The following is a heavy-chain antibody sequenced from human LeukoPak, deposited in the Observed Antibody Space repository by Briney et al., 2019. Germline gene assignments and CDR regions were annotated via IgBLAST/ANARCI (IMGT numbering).Heavy chain of an antibody. CDR1: GYTLTELS. CDR3: ATEVGGTVTTVFDY. J-gene: IGHJ4*02. Sequence: ASVKVSCKVSGYTLTELSMHWVRQAPGKGLEWMGGFDPGDGETIYAQKFQGRVTMTEDTSTDTAYMELSSLRSEDTAVYYCATEVGGTVTTVFDYWGQGTLVTVSS. D-gene: IGHD4-17*01. V-gene: IGHV1-24*01. CDR2: FDPGDGET.